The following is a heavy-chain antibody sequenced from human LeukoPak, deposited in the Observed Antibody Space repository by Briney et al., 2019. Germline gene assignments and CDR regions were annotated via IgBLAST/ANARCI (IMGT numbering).Heavy chain of an antibody. V-gene: IGHV1-24*01. CDR3: ARSKALRLDDIYY. CDR2: FDPEDGET. CDR1: GYTLTELS. Sequence: ASVKVSCKVSGYTLTELSMHWVRQAPGKGLEWMGGFDPEDGETIYAQKFQGKVTITADESTSTAYMELSSLRSEDTAVYYCARSKALRLDDIYYWGQGTLVTVSS. D-gene: IGHD3-9*01. J-gene: IGHJ4*02.